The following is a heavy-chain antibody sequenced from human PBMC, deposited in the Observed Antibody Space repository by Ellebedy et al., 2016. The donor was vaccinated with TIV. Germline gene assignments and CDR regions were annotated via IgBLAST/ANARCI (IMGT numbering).Heavy chain of an antibody. V-gene: IGHV3-23*01. CDR2: LTASGYST. CDR3: ARDPVGVGPAFDV. J-gene: IGHJ3*01. Sequence: GESLKISCEASGFTFRDYAMGWVRQAPGKGLQWVSVLTASGYSTYYADSVKGRFTISRDNSKDTLFLQMNSLRAEDTAIYFCARDPVGVGPAFDVWGQGTMVTVSS. D-gene: IGHD4-23*01. CDR1: GFTFRDYA.